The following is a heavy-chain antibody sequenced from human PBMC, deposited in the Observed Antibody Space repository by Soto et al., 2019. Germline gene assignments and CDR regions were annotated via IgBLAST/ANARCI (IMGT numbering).Heavy chain of an antibody. Sequence: VGSLRLSCAASGFTFSSYSMNWVRQAPGKGLEWVSYISSSSSTIYYADSVKGRFTISRDNAKNSLYLQMNSLRDEDTAVYYCARDRRTLWFGESTDAFDIWGQGTMVTVSS. CDR1: GFTFSSYS. J-gene: IGHJ3*02. CDR2: ISSSSSTI. CDR3: ARDRRTLWFGESTDAFDI. V-gene: IGHV3-48*02. D-gene: IGHD3-10*01.